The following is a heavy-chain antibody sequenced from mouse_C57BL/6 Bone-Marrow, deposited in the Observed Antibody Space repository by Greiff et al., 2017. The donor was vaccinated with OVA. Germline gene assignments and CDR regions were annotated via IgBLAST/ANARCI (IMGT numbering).Heavy chain of an antibody. CDR2: IWGVGST. CDR1: GFSLTSYG. D-gene: IGHD2-2*01. CDR3: ASGNGYEGWFAY. J-gene: IGHJ3*01. Sequence: QVQLQQSGPGLVAPSQSLSITCTVSGFSLTSYGVDWVRQSPGKGLEWLGVIWGVGSTNYNSALKSRLSISKDNSKSQVFLKMNSLQTDDTAMYYCASGNGYEGWFAYWGQGTLVTVSA. V-gene: IGHV2-6*01.